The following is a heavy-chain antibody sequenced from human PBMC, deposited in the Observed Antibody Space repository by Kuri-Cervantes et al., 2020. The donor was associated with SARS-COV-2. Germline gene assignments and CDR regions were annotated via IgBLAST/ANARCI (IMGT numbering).Heavy chain of an antibody. CDR3: ARLSPIGMVRGVAFDP. V-gene: IGHV4-59*08. CDR1: GGSISAYY. J-gene: IGHJ5*02. CDR2: IYYSGST. Sequence: SETLSLTCTVSGGSISAYYWGWIRQPPGKGLEWIGYIYYSGSTNYNPSLKSRVTISVDTSKNQFSLKLSSVTAADTAVYYCARLSPIGMVRGVAFDPWGQGTLVTVSS. D-gene: IGHD3-10*01.